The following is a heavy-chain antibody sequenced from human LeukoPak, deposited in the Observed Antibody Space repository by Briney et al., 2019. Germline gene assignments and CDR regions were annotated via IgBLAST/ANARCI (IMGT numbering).Heavy chain of an antibody. Sequence: PGGSLRLSCAASGFTFSSYSMNWVRQAPGKGLEWVSYISGSGSTIHYADSVKGRFTISRDNAKNSLYLQMNSLRAEDTAVYYCAREEDHYYGSGRPPGYWGRGTLFTVSS. V-gene: IGHV3-48*04. CDR1: GFTFSSYS. CDR3: AREEDHYYGSGRPPGY. CDR2: ISGSGSTI. J-gene: IGHJ4*02. D-gene: IGHD3-10*01.